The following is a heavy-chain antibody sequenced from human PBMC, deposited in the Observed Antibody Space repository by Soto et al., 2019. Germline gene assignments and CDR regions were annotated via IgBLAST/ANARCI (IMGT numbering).Heavy chain of an antibody. V-gene: IGHV4-34*01. J-gene: IGHJ4*02. CDR3: ARGQLSSSWYLGY. CDR2: INHSGST. D-gene: IGHD6-13*01. Sequence: QVQLQQWGAGLLKPSETLSLTCAVYGGSFSGYYWSWIRQPPGKGLEWIGEINHSGSTNYNPSLKSRVTISVDTSKNQFSLKLSSVTAADTAVYCCARGQLSSSWYLGYWGQGTLVTVSS. CDR1: GGSFSGYY.